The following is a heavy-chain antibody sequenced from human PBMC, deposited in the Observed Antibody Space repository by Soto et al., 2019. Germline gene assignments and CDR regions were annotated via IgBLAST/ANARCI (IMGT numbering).Heavy chain of an antibody. CDR3: ARYRPYDSGGYYDFDY. J-gene: IGHJ4*02. CDR2: ISSSSSTI. Sequence: GGSLRLSCASSGFTFSSYSMNWVRLAPGKGLEWVSYISSSSSTIYYADSVKGRFTISRDNAKNSLYLQMNSLRDEDTAVYYCARYRPYDSGGYYDFDYWGQGTLVTVSS. V-gene: IGHV3-48*02. D-gene: IGHD3-22*01. CDR1: GFTFSSYS.